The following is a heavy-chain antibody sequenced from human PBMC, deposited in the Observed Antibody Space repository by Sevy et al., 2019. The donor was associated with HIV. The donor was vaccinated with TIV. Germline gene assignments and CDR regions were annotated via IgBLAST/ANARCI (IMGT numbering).Heavy chain of an antibody. V-gene: IGHV3-53*01. D-gene: IGHD3-3*02. CDR2: IYSGGST. CDR3: ARASFRITYYFDY. Sequence: GGSLRLSCAASGFTVSSNYMSWVRQAPGKGLEWVSVIYSGGSTYYADSVKGRFTISRDNSKSTLYLQMNSLRAEDTAVYYCARASFRITYYFDYWGQGTLVTVSS. CDR1: GFTVSSNY. J-gene: IGHJ4*02.